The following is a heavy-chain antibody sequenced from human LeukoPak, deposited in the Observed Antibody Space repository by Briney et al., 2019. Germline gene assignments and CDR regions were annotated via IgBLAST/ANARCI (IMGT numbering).Heavy chain of an antibody. D-gene: IGHD1-7*01. J-gene: IGHJ4*02. CDR2: INPNSGGT. CDR3: ARGSDLTGTNREGLL. Sequence: ASVKVSCKPSGYSFTGYYMHWVRQAPGQGLEWMGWINPNSGGTNFAQKFQGRVTMTRDTSISTAFMELSRLTSDDTAVYYCARGSDLTGTNREGLLWGQGTLVTVSS. V-gene: IGHV1-2*02. CDR1: GYSFTGYY.